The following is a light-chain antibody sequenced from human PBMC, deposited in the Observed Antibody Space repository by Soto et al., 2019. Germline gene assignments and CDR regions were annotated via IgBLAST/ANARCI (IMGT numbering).Light chain of an antibody. V-gene: IGLV3-21*04. CDR1: NIGSKS. Sequence: SYELTQPPSVAVAPGETASITCGGNNIGSKSVHWYQQKPGQAPVLVIYYDNDRPSGIPERFSGSHSGNTATLTISRVEAGDEADYYCQVWDTGSDHLVFGGGTKLTVL. CDR2: YDN. CDR3: QVWDTGSDHLV. J-gene: IGLJ2*01.